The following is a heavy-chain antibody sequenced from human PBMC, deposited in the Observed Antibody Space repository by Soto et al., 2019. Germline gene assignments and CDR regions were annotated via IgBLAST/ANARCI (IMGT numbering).Heavy chain of an antibody. V-gene: IGHV1-24*01. CDR1: GYTLTELS. Sequence: GXSVKVSCEVSGYTLTELSMHWVRQAPGKGLEWMGGFDPEDGETIYAQKFQGRVTMTEDTPTDTAYMELSSLRSEDTAVYYCATAVYYDFWSGPLDYYYGMDVWGQGTTVTGSS. D-gene: IGHD3-3*01. CDR3: ATAVYYDFWSGPLDYYYGMDV. CDR2: FDPEDGET. J-gene: IGHJ6*02.